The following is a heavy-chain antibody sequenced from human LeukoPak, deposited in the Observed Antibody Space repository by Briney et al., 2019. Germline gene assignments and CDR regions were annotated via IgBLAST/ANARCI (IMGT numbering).Heavy chain of an antibody. CDR2: IWYDGSNK. CDR1: GFTFSSYG. CDR3: AREDGDYVFDY. V-gene: IGHV3-33*01. Sequence: GRSLRLSCAASGFTFSSYGMHWVRQAPGKGLEWVAVIWYDGSNKYYADSVKGRFTISRDNSKNTLYLQMNSLRAEDMAVYCCAREDGDYVFDYWGQGTLVTVSS. J-gene: IGHJ4*02. D-gene: IGHD4-17*01.